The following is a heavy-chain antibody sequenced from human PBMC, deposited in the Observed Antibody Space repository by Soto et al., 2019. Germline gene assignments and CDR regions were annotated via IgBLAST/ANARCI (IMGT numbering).Heavy chain of an antibody. V-gene: IGHV1-58*02. Sequence: ASVKVSCKASGFTFTSSAMQWVRQARGQRLEWIGWIVVGSGNTNYAQKFQERVTITRDMSTSTAYMELSSLRSEDTAVYYCAATRFWSGPTDGRFDPWGQGTLVTVSS. CDR1: GFTFTSSA. CDR2: IVVGSGNT. D-gene: IGHD3-3*01. CDR3: AATRFWSGPTDGRFDP. J-gene: IGHJ5*02.